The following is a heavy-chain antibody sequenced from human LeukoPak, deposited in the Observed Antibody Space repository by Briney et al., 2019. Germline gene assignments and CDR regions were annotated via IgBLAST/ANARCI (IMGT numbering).Heavy chain of an antibody. Sequence: PGGSLRLSCAASGFTFSSFWMHWVRQAPGKGLVWVSRINSDGSSTSYADSVKGRFTFSRDNAKDTLYLQMNSLRAEDTAVYYCARSEYSFDYWGQGTLVTVSS. V-gene: IGHV3-74*01. J-gene: IGHJ4*02. CDR1: GFTFSSFW. CDR3: ARSEYSFDY. CDR2: INSDGSST.